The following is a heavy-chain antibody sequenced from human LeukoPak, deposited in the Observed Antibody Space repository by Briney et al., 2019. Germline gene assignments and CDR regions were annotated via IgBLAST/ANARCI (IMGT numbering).Heavy chain of an antibody. Sequence: PGGSLRLSCAASGFTFSSYGMHWVRQAPGKGLEWVAVIWYDGSDKYYADSVKGRFTNSRDNSKNTLYLQMNSLRAEDTAVYYCARGGIAGKYYGMDVWGQGTTVTVSS. CDR2: IWYDGSDK. D-gene: IGHD6-13*01. V-gene: IGHV3-33*01. J-gene: IGHJ6*02. CDR1: GFTFSSYG. CDR3: ARGGIAGKYYGMDV.